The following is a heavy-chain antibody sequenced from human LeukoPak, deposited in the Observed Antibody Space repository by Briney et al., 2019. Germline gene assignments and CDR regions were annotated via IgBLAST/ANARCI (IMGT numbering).Heavy chain of an antibody. CDR3: AKDSRGYSYGFFDY. J-gene: IGHJ4*02. CDR2: ISGSASST. V-gene: IGHV3-23*01. Sequence: GGSLRLSCAASGFTFSNYAMSWVRQAPGKGLEWVSAISGSASSTYHADSVKGRFTISRDNSKNSLYLQMNSLRAEDTALSYCAKDSRGYSYGFFDYWGQGTLVTVSS. CDR1: GFTFSNYA. D-gene: IGHD5-18*01.